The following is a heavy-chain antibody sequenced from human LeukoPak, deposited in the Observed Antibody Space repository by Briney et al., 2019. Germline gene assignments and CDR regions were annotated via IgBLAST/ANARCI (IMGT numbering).Heavy chain of an antibody. J-gene: IGHJ4*02. Sequence: GESLTISCTGSGYSFTSYWIGWVRQMPGKGLEWMGIIYPGDSDTRYSPSFQGQVTISADKSISTAYLQWSSLKTSDTAIYYCAREPDSSGYSFDYWGQGTLVTVSS. CDR1: GYSFTSYW. V-gene: IGHV5-51*01. CDR3: AREPDSSGYSFDY. CDR2: IYPGDSDT. D-gene: IGHD3-22*01.